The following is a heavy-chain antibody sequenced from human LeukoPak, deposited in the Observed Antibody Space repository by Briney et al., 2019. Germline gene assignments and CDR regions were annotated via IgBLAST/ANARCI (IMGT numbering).Heavy chain of an antibody. CDR3: ARDMSPPDPVYYYGMDV. Sequence: GASVKVSCTASGYTFTSYGISWVRQAPGQGLEWMGWISAYNGNTNYAQKLQGRVTMTTDTSTSTAYMELRSLRSDDTAVYYCARDMSPPDPVYYYGMDVWGQGTTVTVSS. CDR2: ISAYNGNT. V-gene: IGHV1-18*01. J-gene: IGHJ6*02. CDR1: GYTFTSYG. D-gene: IGHD3-10*02.